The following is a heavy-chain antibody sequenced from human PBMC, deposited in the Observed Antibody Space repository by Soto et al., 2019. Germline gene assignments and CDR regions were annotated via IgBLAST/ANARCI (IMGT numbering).Heavy chain of an antibody. V-gene: IGHV4-4*07. CDR3: ARCSNNWFQTEGMDV. J-gene: IGHJ6*02. Sequence: SLTCTVSVDSITTYYWSWIRQPAGKGLEWIGRIDASGNTNYNPSLNSRVTMSIDTSKKQFSLKLTSVTAADTAIYYCARCSNNWFQTEGMDVWGQGTTVTVSS. CDR1: VDSITTYY. CDR2: IDASGNT. D-gene: IGHD6-13*01.